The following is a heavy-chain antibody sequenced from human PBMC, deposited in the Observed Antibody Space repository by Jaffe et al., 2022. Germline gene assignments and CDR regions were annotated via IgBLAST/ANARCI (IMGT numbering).Heavy chain of an antibody. D-gene: IGHD2-15*01. Sequence: EVQLLESGGGLVQPGGSLRLSCAASGFTFSSYAMSWVRQAPGKGLEWVSAISGSGGSTYYADSVKGRFTISRDNSKNTLYLQMNSLRAEDTAVYYCAKGRGYCSGGSCQQYYYMDVWGKGTTVTVSS. J-gene: IGHJ6*03. CDR2: ISGSGGST. CDR1: GFTFSSYA. V-gene: IGHV3-23*01. CDR3: AKGRGYCSGGSCQQYYYMDV.